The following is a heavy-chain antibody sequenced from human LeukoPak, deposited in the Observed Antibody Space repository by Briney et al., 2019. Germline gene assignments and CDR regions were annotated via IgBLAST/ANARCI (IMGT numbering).Heavy chain of an antibody. J-gene: IGHJ3*02. CDR2: IYTSGST. Sequence: PSETLSLTCTVSGGSISSYYWSWIRQPAGKGLEWIGRIYTSGSTNYNPSLKSRVTISVDTSKNQFSLKLSSVTAADTAVYYCARKASGYDSDAFDIWGQGAMVTVSS. CDR3: ARKASGYDSDAFDI. D-gene: IGHD5-12*01. CDR1: GGSISSYY. V-gene: IGHV4-4*07.